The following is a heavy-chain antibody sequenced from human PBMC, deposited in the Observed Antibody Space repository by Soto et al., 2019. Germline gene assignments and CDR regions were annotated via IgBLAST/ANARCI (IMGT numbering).Heavy chain of an antibody. Sequence: SGPTLVNPTQTLTLTCTFSGFSLSTSGVGVGWIRQPPGKALEWLALIYWNDDKRYSPSLKSRLTITKDTSKNQVVLTMTNMGPVDTATYYCALAGRIAAAGRSGVYFDFWGQGTLVTVSS. J-gene: IGHJ4*02. D-gene: IGHD6-13*01. CDR2: IYWNDDK. CDR1: GFSLSTSGVG. V-gene: IGHV2-5*01. CDR3: ALAGRIAAAGRSGVYFDF.